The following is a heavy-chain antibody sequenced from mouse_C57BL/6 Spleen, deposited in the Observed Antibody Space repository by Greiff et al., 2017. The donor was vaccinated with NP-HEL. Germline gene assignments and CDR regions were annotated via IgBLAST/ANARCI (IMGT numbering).Heavy chain of an antibody. V-gene: IGHV2-3*01. Sequence: QVQLQQSGPGLVAPSQSLSITCPVSGFSLTSYGVSWVRQPPGKGLEWLGVIWGDGSTNYHSALISRLSISKDNSKSQVFLKLNRLQTDDTATYYCAKPYYDYDDGPYYYAMDYWGQGTSVTVSS. CDR1: GFSLTSYG. CDR2: IWGDGST. J-gene: IGHJ4*01. CDR3: AKPYYDYDDGPYYYAMDY. D-gene: IGHD2-4*01.